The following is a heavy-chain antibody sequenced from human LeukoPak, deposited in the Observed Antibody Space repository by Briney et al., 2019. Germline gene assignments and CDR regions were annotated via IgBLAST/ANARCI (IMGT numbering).Heavy chain of an antibody. CDR3: ARKPSHCSSTSCHHFDY. V-gene: IGHV4-39*01. Sequence: PSETLSLTCTVSGGSISSSSYYWGWIRQPPGKGLEWIGSIYYSGSTYYNPSLKSRVTISVDTSKNQFFLKLSSVTAADTAVYYCARKPSHCSSTSCHHFDYWGQGTLVTVSS. CDR2: IYYSGST. D-gene: IGHD2-2*01. J-gene: IGHJ4*02. CDR1: GGSISSSSYY.